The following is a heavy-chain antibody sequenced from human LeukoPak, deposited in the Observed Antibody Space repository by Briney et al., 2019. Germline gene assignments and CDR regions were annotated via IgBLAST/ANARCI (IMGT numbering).Heavy chain of an antibody. CDR3: ARRGATISGPLDY. CDR1: GGTFSSYA. V-gene: IGHV1-69*13. CDR2: IIPIFGTA. J-gene: IGHJ4*02. D-gene: IGHD5-12*01. Sequence: SVKVSCKASGGTFSSYAISWVRQAPGQGLEWMGGIIPIFGTANYAQKFQGRVTITADESTSTAYMELSSLRSEDTAVYYCARRGATISGPLDYWGQGTLVTVSS.